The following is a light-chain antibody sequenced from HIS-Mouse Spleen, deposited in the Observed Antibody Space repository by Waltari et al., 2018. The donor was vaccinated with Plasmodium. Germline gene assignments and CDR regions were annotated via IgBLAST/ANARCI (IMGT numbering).Light chain of an antibody. CDR2: LGS. Sequence: DIVMTQSPLSLPVTPAEPASISCSSSQSLLHSNGYNYFDWYLQKPGQSPQLLIYLGSNRASGVPDRFSGSGSGTDFTLKISRVEAEDVGVYYCMQALQTPTFGQGTKVEIK. CDR1: QSLLHSNGYNY. J-gene: IGKJ1*01. V-gene: IGKV2-28*01. CDR3: MQALQTPT.